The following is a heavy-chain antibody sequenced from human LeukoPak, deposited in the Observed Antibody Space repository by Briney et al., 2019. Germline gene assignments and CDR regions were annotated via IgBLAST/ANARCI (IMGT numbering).Heavy chain of an antibody. V-gene: IGHV1-8*01. CDR2: MNPNSGNT. CDR3: ARGNQIWFKDS. J-gene: IGHJ5*02. D-gene: IGHD5-18*01. Sequence: ASVKLSCKASGYTFTSYDINWVRQATGQGLEWMGWMNPNSGNTGHAQKFQGRVTMTRNSSISTAYMELSSLRSEDTAVYYCARGNQIWFKDSWGQGTLVTVSS. CDR1: GYTFTSYD.